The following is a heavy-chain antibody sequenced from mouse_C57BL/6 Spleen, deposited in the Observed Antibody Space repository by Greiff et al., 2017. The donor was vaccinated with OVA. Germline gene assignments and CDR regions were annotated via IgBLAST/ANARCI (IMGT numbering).Heavy chain of an antibody. CDR2: IYPGDGDT. V-gene: IGHV1-82*01. CDR1: GYAFSSSW. D-gene: IGHD2-4*01. J-gene: IGHJ1*03. CDR3: ARGDYDYFYWYFDV. Sequence: QVQLKESGPELVKPGASVKISCKASGYAFSSSWMNWVKQRPGKGLEWIGRIYPGDGDTNYNGKFKGKATLTANKSSRTAYMQLSSLTSEDSAVYFCARGDYDYFYWYFDVWGTGTTVTVSA.